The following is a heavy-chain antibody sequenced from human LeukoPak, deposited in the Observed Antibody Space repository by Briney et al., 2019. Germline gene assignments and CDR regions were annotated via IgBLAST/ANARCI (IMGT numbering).Heavy chain of an antibody. CDR3: ATIAAGDAFDI. Sequence: GGSLRLSCAASGFSFSNYAMHWVRQAPGKGLEWVAVISFDINNKYYADSVKGRFTISRDNSKNTLYLQMNSLRAEDTAVYYCATIAAGDAFDIWGQGTMVTVSS. D-gene: IGHD6-13*01. V-gene: IGHV3-30-3*01. CDR2: ISFDINNK. J-gene: IGHJ3*02. CDR1: GFSFSNYA.